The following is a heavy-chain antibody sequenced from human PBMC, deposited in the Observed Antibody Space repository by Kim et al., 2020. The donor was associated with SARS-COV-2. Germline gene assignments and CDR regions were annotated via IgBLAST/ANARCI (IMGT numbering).Heavy chain of an antibody. J-gene: IGHJ4*02. CDR2: ISYDGSNK. CDR3: ARGVGGYDLKGGAGAYYFDY. Sequence: GGSLRLSCAASGFTFSSYAMHWVRQAPGKGLEWVAVISYDGSNKYYADSVKGRFTISRDNSKNTLYLQMNSLRAEDTAVYYCARGVGGYDLKGGAGAYYFDYWGQGTLVTVSS. V-gene: IGHV3-30*04. CDR1: GFTFSSYA. D-gene: IGHD5-12*01.